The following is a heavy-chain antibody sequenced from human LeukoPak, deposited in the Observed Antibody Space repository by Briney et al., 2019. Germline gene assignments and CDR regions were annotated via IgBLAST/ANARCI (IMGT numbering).Heavy chain of an antibody. CDR3: ARDPVCCSGGSCYLCNYFDY. J-gene: IGHJ4*02. Sequence: AGGSLRLSCAASGFTFSDYYMSWIRQAPGKGLEWVSYISSSGSTIYYADSVKGRFTISRDNAKNTLYLQMNSLRAEDTAVYYCARDPVCCSGGSCYLCNYFDYWGQGTLVTVSS. CDR1: GFTFSDYY. CDR2: ISSSGSTI. V-gene: IGHV3-11*04. D-gene: IGHD2-15*01.